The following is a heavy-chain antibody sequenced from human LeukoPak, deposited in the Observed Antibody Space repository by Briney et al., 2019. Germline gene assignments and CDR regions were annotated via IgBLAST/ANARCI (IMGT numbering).Heavy chain of an antibody. V-gene: IGHV3-30*03. J-gene: IGHJ4*02. CDR1: GFTFSSYG. CDR2: ISYDGSNK. Sequence: GGSLRLSCAASGFTFSSYGMHWVRQAPGKGLEWVAVISYDGSNKYYADSVKGRFTISRDNSKNTLYLQMNSLRAEDTAVYYCARGGGGSYLRFDYWGQGTLVTVSS. D-gene: IGHD1-26*01. CDR3: ARGGGGSYLRFDY.